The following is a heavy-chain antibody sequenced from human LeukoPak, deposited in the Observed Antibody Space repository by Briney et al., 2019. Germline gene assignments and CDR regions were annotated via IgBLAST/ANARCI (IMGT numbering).Heavy chain of an antibody. CDR1: GYSSTNYG. Sequence: ASVKVSCKASGYSSTNYGISWVRQAPGQGLEWMGWIHIYRGNTNYTQKFQGRVTMTTDTSTSTVYMEVRGLRSDDTAMYYCARDSPLYCSGGSCYPFDYWGQGTLVTVSS. V-gene: IGHV1-18*01. CDR3: ARDSPLYCSGGSCYPFDY. J-gene: IGHJ4*02. CDR2: IHIYRGNT. D-gene: IGHD2-15*01.